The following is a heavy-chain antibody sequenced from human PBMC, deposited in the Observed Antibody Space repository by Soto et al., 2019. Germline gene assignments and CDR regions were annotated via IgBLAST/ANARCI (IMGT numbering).Heavy chain of an antibody. V-gene: IGHV1-69*01. CDR1: GGTFSSYA. Sequence: VQLVQSGAEVKKPGSSVKVSCKASGGTFSSYAISWVRQAPGQGLEWMGGIIPIFGTANYAQKFQGRVTITADECGSIAYMELSSIRSADTAVYYCAREPGRTATTVGGGYWGQGTLVTVSS. CDR2: IIPIFGTA. D-gene: IGHD1-7*01. J-gene: IGHJ4*02. CDR3: AREPGRTATTVGGGY.